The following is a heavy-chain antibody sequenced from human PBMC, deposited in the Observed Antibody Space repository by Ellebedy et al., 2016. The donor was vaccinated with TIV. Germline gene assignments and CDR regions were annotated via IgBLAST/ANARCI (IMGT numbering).Heavy chain of an antibody. Sequence: ASVKVSXKISGGTFNKYAISWVRQAPGQGLEWMGGIVAIFGTAKHAQKFQGRVTITADEGTRTAYMELSSLRSEDTAVYYCARGRGYNYGYPTEGGLFDSWGQGTLVTVSS. J-gene: IGHJ4*02. CDR3: ARGRGYNYGYPTEGGLFDS. V-gene: IGHV1-69*13. CDR2: IVAIFGTA. CDR1: GGTFNKYA. D-gene: IGHD5-18*01.